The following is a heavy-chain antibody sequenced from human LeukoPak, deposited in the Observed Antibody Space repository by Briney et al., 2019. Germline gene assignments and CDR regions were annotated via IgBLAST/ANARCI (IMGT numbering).Heavy chain of an antibody. V-gene: IGHV4-34*01. CDR2: INHSGGT. CDR3: ARGGLAVAGTLDY. CDR1: GGPFSGYY. J-gene: IGHJ4*02. Sequence: SETLSLTCAVYGGPFSGYYWSWIRQPPGKGLEWIGEINHSGGTNYNPSLKSRVTISVDTSKNQFSLKLSSVTAADTAVYYCARGGLAVAGTLDYWGQGTLVTVSS. D-gene: IGHD6-19*01.